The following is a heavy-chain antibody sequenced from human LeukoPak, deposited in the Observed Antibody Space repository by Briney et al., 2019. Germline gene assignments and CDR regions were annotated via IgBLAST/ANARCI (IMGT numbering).Heavy chain of an antibody. D-gene: IGHD3-9*01. CDR1: GGSISSGGYY. CDR3: ARGELLRYFDWLSRTADAFDI. J-gene: IGHJ3*02. Sequence: SETLSLTCTVSGGSISSGGYYWSWIRQHPGKGLEWIGYIYYSGSTYYNPSLKSRVTISVDTSKNQFSLKLSSVTAADTAVYYCARGELLRYFDWLSRTADAFDIWGQGTMVTVSS. V-gene: IGHV4-31*03. CDR2: IYYSGST.